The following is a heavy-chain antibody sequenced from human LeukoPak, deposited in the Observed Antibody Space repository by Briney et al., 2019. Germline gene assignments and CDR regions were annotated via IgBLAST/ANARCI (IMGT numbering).Heavy chain of an antibody. D-gene: IGHD3-16*02. CDR3: AKDIRLSVGSSPFDY. Sequence: GGSLRLSCVASGFTFSTYGMSWVRQAPGKELEWVSHISDSGGSTYYTDSVKGRFTISRNNSKNTLHLQMNSLRAEDTAIYYCAKDIRLSVGSSPFDYWGQGTLVTVSS. V-gene: IGHV3-23*01. CDR1: GFTFSTYG. CDR2: ISDSGGST. J-gene: IGHJ4*02.